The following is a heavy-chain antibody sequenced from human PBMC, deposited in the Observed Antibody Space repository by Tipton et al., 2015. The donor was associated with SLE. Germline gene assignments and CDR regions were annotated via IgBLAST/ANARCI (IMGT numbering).Heavy chain of an antibody. D-gene: IGHD6-19*01. Sequence: LRLSCAVYGGSFSGYYWSWIRQPPGKGLEWIGEINHSGSTNYNPSLKSRVTISVDTSKNQFSLKLSSVTAADTAVYYCARGYSSGWYRNAFVIWGQGTMVTVSS. CDR2: INHSGST. J-gene: IGHJ3*02. CDR3: ARGYSSGWYRNAFVI. CDR1: GGSFSGYY. V-gene: IGHV4-34*01.